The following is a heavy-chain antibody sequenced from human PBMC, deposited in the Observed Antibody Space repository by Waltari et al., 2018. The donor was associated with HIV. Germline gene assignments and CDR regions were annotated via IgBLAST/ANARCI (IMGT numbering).Heavy chain of an antibody. Sequence: QVQLVESGGGVVQPGRSLRLSCAVSGFTLNNHGRHLVRQAPGKGLEWVAVIWYDGSNKYYADSVKGRFTISRDNSKNTVYLQMNSLRAEDTAVYYCARAAYGDYNSFDYWGQGTLATVSS. V-gene: IGHV3-33*01. CDR2: IWYDGSNK. D-gene: IGHD4-17*01. CDR3: ARAAYGDYNSFDY. J-gene: IGHJ4*02. CDR1: GFTLNNHG.